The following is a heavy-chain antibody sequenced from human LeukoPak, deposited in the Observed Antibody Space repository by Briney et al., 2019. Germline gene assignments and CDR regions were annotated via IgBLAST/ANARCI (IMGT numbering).Heavy chain of an antibody. Sequence: PGGSLRLSCAASGFTFSSYGMHWVRQAPGKGLEWVAFIRYDGSNKYYADSVKGRFTISRDNSKNTLYLQMNSLRAEDTAVYYCAKANAVEYFFDYWGQGTLVTVSS. J-gene: IGHJ4*02. CDR3: AKANAVEYFFDY. CDR1: GFTFSSYG. D-gene: IGHD2-8*01. V-gene: IGHV3-30*02. CDR2: IRYDGSNK.